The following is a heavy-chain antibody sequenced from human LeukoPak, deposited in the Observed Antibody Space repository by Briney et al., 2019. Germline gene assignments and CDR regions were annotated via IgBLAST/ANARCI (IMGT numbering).Heavy chain of an antibody. Sequence: SGGSLRLSCAASGFTFSSYSMNWVRQAPGKGLEWVSYISSSSSTIYYADSVKGRFTISRDNAKNSLYLQMNSLRAEDTAVYYGARLPIATSRGWPPDYWGQGTLVTVSS. D-gene: IGHD6-19*01. CDR3: ARLPIATSRGWPPDY. J-gene: IGHJ4*02. CDR1: GFTFSSYS. CDR2: ISSSSSTI. V-gene: IGHV3-48*01.